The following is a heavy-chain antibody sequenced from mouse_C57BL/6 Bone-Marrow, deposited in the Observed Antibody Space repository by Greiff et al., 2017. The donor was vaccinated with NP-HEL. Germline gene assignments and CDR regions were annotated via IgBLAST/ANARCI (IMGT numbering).Heavy chain of an antibody. Sequence: EVMLVESGGGLVKPGGSLKLSCAASGFTFSSYAMSWVRQTPEKRLEWVATISDGGSYTYYPDNVKGRFTLSRDNAKNNLYLQMGHLKSEDTAMYYCAREDTTVVANYAMDYWGQGTSVTVSS. CDR3: AREDTTVVANYAMDY. D-gene: IGHD1-1*01. V-gene: IGHV5-4*01. J-gene: IGHJ4*01. CDR2: ISDGGSYT. CDR1: GFTFSSYA.